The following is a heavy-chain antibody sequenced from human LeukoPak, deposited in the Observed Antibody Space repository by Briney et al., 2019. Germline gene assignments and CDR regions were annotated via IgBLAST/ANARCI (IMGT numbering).Heavy chain of an antibody. J-gene: IGHJ4*02. Sequence: ASVKVSCKASGYTFTSFGINWVRQAPGQGLEWMGWISTYNGDTKYAQELQGRVTMTTDISTSTAYMELRSLRSDDMAVYYCARGGVTAPAPFDFWGQGTLVTVFS. D-gene: IGHD2-21*02. CDR1: GYTFTSFG. CDR2: ISTYNGDT. CDR3: ARGGVTAPAPFDF. V-gene: IGHV1-18*03.